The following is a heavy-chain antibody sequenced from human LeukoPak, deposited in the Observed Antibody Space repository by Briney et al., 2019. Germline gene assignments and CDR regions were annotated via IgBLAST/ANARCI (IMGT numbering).Heavy chain of an antibody. CDR2: ISSSSSYL. CDR3: ARGLWTAHCYYYYGMDV. CDR1: GFTFTTLS. Sequence: NPGVSVRLPCAACGFTFTTLSVKGVPRARGGGRVGGYYISSSSSYLYYADSVKGRFTISRDNAKSSMSLQVNSLRADDTAVYYCARGLWTAHCYYYYGMDVWGQGTTVTVSS. J-gene: IGHJ6*02. D-gene: IGHD3/OR15-3a*01. V-gene: IGHV3-21*01.